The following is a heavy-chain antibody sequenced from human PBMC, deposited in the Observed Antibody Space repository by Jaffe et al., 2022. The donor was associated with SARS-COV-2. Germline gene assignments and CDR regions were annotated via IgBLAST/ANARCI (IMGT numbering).Heavy chain of an antibody. CDR3: AKASQVLNYYYYGMDV. J-gene: IGHJ6*02. Sequence: QVQLVESGGGVVQPGRSLRLSCAASGFTFSSYGMHWVRQAPGKGLEWVAVISYDGSNKYYADSVKGRFTISRDNSKNTLYLQMNSLRAEDTAVYYCAKASQVLNYYYYGMDVWGQGTTVTVSS. CDR1: GFTFSSYG. V-gene: IGHV3-30*18. CDR2: ISYDGSNK. D-gene: IGHD2-8*02.